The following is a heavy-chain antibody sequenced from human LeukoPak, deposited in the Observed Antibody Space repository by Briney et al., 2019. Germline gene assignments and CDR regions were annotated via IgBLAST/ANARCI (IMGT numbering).Heavy chain of an antibody. D-gene: IGHD6-13*01. CDR3: AGAGYSSSWYLQH. CDR2: IYSGGST. Sequence: PGGSLRLSCAASGFTVSSNYMSWVRQAPGKGLEWVSVIYSGGSTYYADSVKGRFTISRDNSKNTLYLQMNSLRAEDTAVYYCAGAGYSSSWYLQHWGQGTLVTVSS. J-gene: IGHJ1*01. CDR1: GFTVSSNY. V-gene: IGHV3-66*01.